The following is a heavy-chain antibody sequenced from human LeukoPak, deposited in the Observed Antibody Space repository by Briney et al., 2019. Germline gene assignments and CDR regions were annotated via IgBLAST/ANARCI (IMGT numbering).Heavy chain of an antibody. CDR1: GYTFTSYG. CDR3: ARVLTMVRGVRSSYYYYGMDV. CDR2: ISVYNGNT. D-gene: IGHD3-10*01. Sequence: ASVKVSCKASGYTFTSYGISWVRQAPGQGLEWMGWISVYNGNTNYAQKLQGRVTMTTDTSTSTAYMELRSLRSDDTAVYYCARVLTMVRGVRSSYYYYGMDVCGQGTTVTVSS. J-gene: IGHJ6*02. V-gene: IGHV1-18*01.